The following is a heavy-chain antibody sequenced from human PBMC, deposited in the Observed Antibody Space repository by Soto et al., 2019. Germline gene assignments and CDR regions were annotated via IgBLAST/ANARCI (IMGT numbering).Heavy chain of an antibody. V-gene: IGHV3-7*01. CDR2: IKQDGSEK. Sequence: RGSLRLSCAASGFTFSSYWMSWVRQAPGKGLEWVANIKQDGSEKYYVDSVKGRFTISRDNAKNSLYLQMNSLRAEDTAVYYCATRGYCSGGSCYSGYYGMDVWGQGTTVTVSS. CDR3: ATRGYCSGGSCYSGYYGMDV. D-gene: IGHD2-15*01. CDR1: GFTFSSYW. J-gene: IGHJ6*02.